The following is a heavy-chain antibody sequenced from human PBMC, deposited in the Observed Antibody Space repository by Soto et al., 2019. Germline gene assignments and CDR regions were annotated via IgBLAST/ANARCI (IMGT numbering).Heavy chain of an antibody. CDR3: ARDWELGRIVGATAFDI. CDR2: ISAYNGNT. Sequence: ASVKVSCKASGYIFTSYGISWVRQAPGQGLEWMGWISAYNGNTNYAQKLQGRVTMTTDTSTSTAYMELRSLRSDDTAVYYCARDWELGRIVGATAFDIWGQGTMVTVSS. V-gene: IGHV1-18*01. J-gene: IGHJ3*02. D-gene: IGHD1-26*01. CDR1: GYIFTSYG.